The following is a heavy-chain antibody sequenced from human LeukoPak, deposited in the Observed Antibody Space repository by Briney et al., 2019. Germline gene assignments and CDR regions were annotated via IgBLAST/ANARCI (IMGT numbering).Heavy chain of an antibody. CDR3: ARGYDDILTGYPPSPSMDV. CDR1: GGSISSYY. D-gene: IGHD3-9*01. CDR2: IYYSGST. J-gene: IGHJ6*02. Sequence: SETLSLTCTVSGGSISSYYWSWIRQPPGKGLEWIGYIYYSGSTNYNPSLKSRVTISVDTSKNQFSLKLSSVTAADTAVYYCARGYDDILTGYPPSPSMDVWGQGTTVTVSS. V-gene: IGHV4-59*01.